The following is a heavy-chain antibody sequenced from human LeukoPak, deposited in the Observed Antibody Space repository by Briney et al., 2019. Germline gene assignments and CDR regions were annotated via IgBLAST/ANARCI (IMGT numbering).Heavy chain of an antibody. CDR3: ARARLLRHAFDI. V-gene: IGHV3-21*01. D-gene: IGHD3-22*01. CDR1: GFTFSSYS. Sequence: GGSLRPSCAASGFTFSSYSMNWVRQAPGKGLEWVSSISSSSSYIYYADSVKGRFTISRDNAKNTLNLQMNRLRAEDTAVYYCARARLLRHAFDIWGQGTMVTVSS. J-gene: IGHJ3*02. CDR2: ISSSSSYI.